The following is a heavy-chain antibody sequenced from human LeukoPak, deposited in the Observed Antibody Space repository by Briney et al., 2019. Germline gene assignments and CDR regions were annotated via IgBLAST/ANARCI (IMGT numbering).Heavy chain of an antibody. J-gene: IGHJ4*02. D-gene: IGHD4/OR15-4a*01. CDR3: ARLERSRMDGAQY. Sequence: PSETLSLTCIVSGDSIRSSGYYWGWIRQPPGKGLEWIGSMFYGETTSYSPSLQGRVTISLDTSKNQFSLRLNSVTAADTAVYYWARLERSRMDGAQYWGQGTLVTVSS. CDR1: GDSIRSSGYY. V-gene: IGHV4-39*01. CDR2: MFYGETT.